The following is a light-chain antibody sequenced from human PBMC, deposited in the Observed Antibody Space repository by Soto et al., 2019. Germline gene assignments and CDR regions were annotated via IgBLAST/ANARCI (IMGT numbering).Light chain of an antibody. V-gene: IGLV2-14*01. CDR3: SAFTGSTYV. Sequence: QSALTQPASVSGSPGQSITISCIGTSSNVGGNKYVSWYQQNPGKAPKLMICDVSNRPSGVSNRFSGSKSGNTASLTISGLQAEDADDYYCSAFTGSTYVFGTGTKVTVL. CDR2: DVS. J-gene: IGLJ1*01. CDR1: SSNVGGNKY.